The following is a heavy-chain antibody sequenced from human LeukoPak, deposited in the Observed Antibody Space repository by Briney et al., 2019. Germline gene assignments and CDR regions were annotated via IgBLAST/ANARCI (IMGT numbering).Heavy chain of an antibody. D-gene: IGHD4-17*01. CDR3: ARDRDGDLTYYFDY. Sequence: ASVKVSCKASGGTFSSYAISWVRRAPGQGLEWMGGIIPIFGTANYAQKFQGRVTITTDESTSTAYMELSSLRSEDTAVYYCARDRDGDLTYYFDYWGQGTLVTVSS. CDR1: GGTFSSYA. J-gene: IGHJ4*02. V-gene: IGHV1-69*05. CDR2: IIPIFGTA.